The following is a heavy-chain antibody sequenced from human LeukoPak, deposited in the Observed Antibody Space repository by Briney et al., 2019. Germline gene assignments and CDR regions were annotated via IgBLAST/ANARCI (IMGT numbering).Heavy chain of an antibody. CDR1: GLPIRRYY. J-gene: IGHJ4*02. V-gene: IGHV4-59*01. D-gene: IGHD6-13*01. Sequence: SETLSLTCSVSGLPIRRYYWSWIRQPPGKGLEWIGSMDDSGSTNYNPSLKSRVTISLDTSKNQFSMNLISVTAADTAVYYCAREGVAAAGKLDYWGQGTLVTVSS. CDR2: MDDSGST. CDR3: AREGVAAAGKLDY.